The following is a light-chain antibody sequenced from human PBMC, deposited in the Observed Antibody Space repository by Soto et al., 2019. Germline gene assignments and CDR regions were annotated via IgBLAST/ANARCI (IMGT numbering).Light chain of an antibody. J-gene: IGLJ1*01. V-gene: IGLV1-40*01. Sequence: QSVLTQAPSVSGARGQNVTSSCTGSSANIGACSDVHWYQQLPGTAPQLLSYGNSNRPSGVPDRFPGSKSGTSASLDITGLQAEDEADYYCQSYDSSLEVFGTGTKVTVL. CDR3: QSYDSSLEV. CDR1: SANIGACSD. CDR2: GNS.